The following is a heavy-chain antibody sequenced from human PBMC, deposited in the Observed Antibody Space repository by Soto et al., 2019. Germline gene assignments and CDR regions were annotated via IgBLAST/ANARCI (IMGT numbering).Heavy chain of an antibody. D-gene: IGHD5-12*01. J-gene: IGHJ6*03. CDR1: GFTFSGSA. V-gene: IGHV3-73*01. Sequence: PGGALRLSCAASGFTFSGSAMHWVRQASGKGLEWVGRIRSKANSYATAYAASVKGRFTISRDDSKNTAYLQMNSLKTEDTAVYYCTTAYSGYDYDYYYYYMDVWGKGTTVTVSS. CDR3: TTAYSGYDYDYYYYYMDV. CDR2: IRSKANSYAT.